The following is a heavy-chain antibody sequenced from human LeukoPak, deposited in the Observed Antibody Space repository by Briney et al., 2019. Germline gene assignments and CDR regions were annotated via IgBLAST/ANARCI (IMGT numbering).Heavy chain of an antibody. V-gene: IGHV3-7*01. J-gene: IGHJ4*02. D-gene: IGHD3-10*01. Sequence: GRSLRLSCAASGFPFSTYWMSWVRQAPGKGLEWVANINQDGTEKYCVDSVKGRFTISRDYAKNSLYLQMNSLRVEDTAVYYCAKVAKYYYGPETYYFFEQWGQGTPVTASS. CDR2: INQDGTEK. CDR1: GFPFSTYW. CDR3: AKVAKYYYGPETYYFFEQ.